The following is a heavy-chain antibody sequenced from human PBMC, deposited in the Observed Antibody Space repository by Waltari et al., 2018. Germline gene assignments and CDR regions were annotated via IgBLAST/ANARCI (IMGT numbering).Heavy chain of an antibody. V-gene: IGHV4-39*01. CDR2: IHYSGST. Sequence: QLQMQESGPGLVKPSETLSLTCTVSGGSISSSGYYWGWIRQPPGTGLEWIGSIHYSGSTYYNAALKSRATISENTSRNHFSLKLSFVNAADTAVYYCVRHRDYGDCSDWGQGTLVTVSS. CDR1: GGSISSSGYY. J-gene: IGHJ4*02. D-gene: IGHD4-17*01. CDR3: VRHRDYGDCSD.